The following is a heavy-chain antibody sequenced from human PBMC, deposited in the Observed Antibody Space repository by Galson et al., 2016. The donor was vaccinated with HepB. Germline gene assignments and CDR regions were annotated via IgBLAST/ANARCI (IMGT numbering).Heavy chain of an antibody. CDR3: VMRIVGTTE. V-gene: IGHV3-72*01. CDR2: ITNKVSGYTT. CDR1: GFIFSDYY. J-gene: IGHJ4*02. D-gene: IGHD1-20*01. Sequence: SLRLSCATSGFIFSDYYMDWVRQAPGKGLEWVGRITNKVSGYTTDYAASLRDRFTISRDDSKDSLYLQMNRLQTDDTAVYYCVMRIVGTTEWGQGTLVTVSS.